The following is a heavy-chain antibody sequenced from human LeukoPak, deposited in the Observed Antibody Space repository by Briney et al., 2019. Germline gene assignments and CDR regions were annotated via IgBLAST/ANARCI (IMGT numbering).Heavy chain of an antibody. CDR2: INSDGSST. Sequence: GGSLRLSCAASGFTFSSYWMHWVRQAPGKGLVWFSRINSDGSSTIYADSVKGRFTISRANDKKTLYLQMNSLRAEDTAVYYCARHGLGVMITFGGVIAPRGFDPWGQGNLVTVSS. D-gene: IGHD3-16*02. V-gene: IGHV3-74*01. J-gene: IGHJ5*02. CDR1: GFTFSSYW. CDR3: ARHGLGVMITFGGVIAPRGFDP.